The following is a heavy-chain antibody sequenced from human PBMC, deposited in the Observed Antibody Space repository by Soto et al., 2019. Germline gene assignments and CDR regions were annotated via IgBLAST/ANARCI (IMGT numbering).Heavy chain of an antibody. Sequence: ASVKVSCKASGYTFTSYAMHWVRQAPGQRLEWMGWINAGNGNTKYSQKFQGRVTITRDTSASTAYMELSSLRSEDTAVYYCARVICSGGSCYSNYYYYGMDVWGQGTTVTVSS. D-gene: IGHD2-15*01. CDR2: INAGNGNT. V-gene: IGHV1-3*01. CDR3: ARVICSGGSCYSNYYYYGMDV. J-gene: IGHJ6*02. CDR1: GYTFTSYA.